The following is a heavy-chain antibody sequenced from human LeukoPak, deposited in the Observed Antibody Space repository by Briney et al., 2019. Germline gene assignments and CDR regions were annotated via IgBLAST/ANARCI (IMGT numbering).Heavy chain of an antibody. CDR2: IYHSGST. CDR1: GGSISSSNW. CDR3: ASLPQYSSSCKIDY. D-gene: IGHD6-13*01. J-gene: IGHJ4*02. V-gene: IGHV4-4*02. Sequence: SETLSLTCAVSGGSISSSNWWSWVRQPPGKGLEWIGEIYHSGSTNYNPSLKSRVTISVDKSKNQFSLKLSSVTAADTAVYYCASLPQYSSSCKIDYWGQGTLVTVSS.